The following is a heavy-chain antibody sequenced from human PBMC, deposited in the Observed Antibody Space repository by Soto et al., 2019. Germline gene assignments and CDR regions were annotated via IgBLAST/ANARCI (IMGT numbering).Heavy chain of an antibody. J-gene: IGHJ4*02. Sequence: GGSLRLSCAASGFTFSSYGMHWVRQAPGRGLEWVSGISASGINTEYADSVKGRFTISRDNSKDTVFLEMNNVRVDDTAVYYCAKRVPALDSWGQGTLVTVSS. CDR3: AKRVPALDS. D-gene: IGHD3-10*01. CDR2: ISASGINT. CDR1: GFTFSSYG. V-gene: IGHV3-23*01.